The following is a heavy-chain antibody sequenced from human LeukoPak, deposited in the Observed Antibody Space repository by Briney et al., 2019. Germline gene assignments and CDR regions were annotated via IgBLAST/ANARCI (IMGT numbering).Heavy chain of an antibody. CDR3: ARDWGY. D-gene: IGHD3-16*01. J-gene: IGHJ4*02. V-gene: IGHV3-23*01. CDR2: ISDSGDNT. CDR1: GFTFSSYA. Sequence: GGSLRPSCAASGFTFSSYAMSWVRQAPGEGLEWVSAISDSGDNTYYADSVEGRFTISRDNSKSTVYLQVNSLRADDTAVYYCARDWGYWGLGTLVTVSS.